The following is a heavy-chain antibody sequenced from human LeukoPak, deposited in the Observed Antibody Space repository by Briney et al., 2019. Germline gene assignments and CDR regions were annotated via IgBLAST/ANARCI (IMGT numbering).Heavy chain of an antibody. V-gene: IGHV3-33*01. D-gene: IGHD3-10*01. Sequence: GGSLRLSCAASGFTFSSYGMHWVRQAPGKGLEWVAVIWYDGSIKYYADSVKGRFTISRDNSKNTLYLQMNSLRAEDTAVYYCARFYYGSGSDHKYYYGMDVWGQGTTVTVSS. CDR3: ARFYYGSGSDHKYYYGMDV. J-gene: IGHJ6*02. CDR2: IWYDGSIK. CDR1: GFTFSSYG.